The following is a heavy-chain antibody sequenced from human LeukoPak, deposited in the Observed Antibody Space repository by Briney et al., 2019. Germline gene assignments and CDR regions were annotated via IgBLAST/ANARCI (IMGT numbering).Heavy chain of an antibody. CDR2: IKQDGSDK. Sequence: GGSLRLSCAASGFTFSINWMIWFRQAPGQGLEWVANIKQDGSDKSYVDSVKGRFTISRDNAKNSLDLQMNSLGAEDTAVYYCARSRTSGDEALAGNYWGQGTLVTVSS. CDR1: GFTFSINW. J-gene: IGHJ4*02. V-gene: IGHV3-7*01. D-gene: IGHD6-19*01. CDR3: ARSRTSGDEALAGNY.